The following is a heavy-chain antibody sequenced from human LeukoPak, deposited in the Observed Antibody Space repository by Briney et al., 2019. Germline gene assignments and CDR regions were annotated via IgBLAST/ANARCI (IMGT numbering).Heavy chain of an antibody. D-gene: IGHD2-2*01. Sequence: GGSLRLSCAASGFTFSNYAMSWVRQAPGKGLEWDSAISGSGGSTYYADSVKGRFTISRDNSKNTLYLQMTSLRAEDSAVYYCARYCTSTSCADSSYYGMDVWGQGTTVTVSS. J-gene: IGHJ6*02. CDR3: ARYCTSTSCADSSYYGMDV. V-gene: IGHV3-23*01. CDR1: GFTFSNYA. CDR2: ISGSGGST.